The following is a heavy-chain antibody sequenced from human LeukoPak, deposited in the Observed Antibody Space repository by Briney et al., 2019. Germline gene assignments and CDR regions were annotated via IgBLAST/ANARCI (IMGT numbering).Heavy chain of an antibody. CDR1: GFXFSDHY. D-gene: IGHD6-13*01. CDR2: TRHKANGYTT. J-gene: IGHJ4*02. Sequence: GGSLRLSCAASGFXFSDHYMDWVRQAPGKGREWVGCTRHKANGYTTEYAASVKGRFTISRDDSKNSLYLQMNSLKTEDTAVYYCGRVKVAVRGTSDYWGQGTLVTVSS. V-gene: IGHV3-72*01. CDR3: GRVKVAVRGTSDY.